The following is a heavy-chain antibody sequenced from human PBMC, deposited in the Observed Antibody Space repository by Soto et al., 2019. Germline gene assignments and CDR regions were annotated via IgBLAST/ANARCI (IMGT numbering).Heavy chain of an antibody. Sequence: GESLKISCKGSGYSFTSYWIGWVRQMPGKGLEWMGIIYPGDSDTRYSPSFQGQVTISADKSISTAYLQWSSLKASDTAMYYCARHWTTVTDHYYYGMDVWGQGTTVTVSS. V-gene: IGHV5-51*01. J-gene: IGHJ6*02. D-gene: IGHD4-4*01. CDR1: GYSFTSYW. CDR3: ARHWTTVTDHYYYGMDV. CDR2: IYPGDSDT.